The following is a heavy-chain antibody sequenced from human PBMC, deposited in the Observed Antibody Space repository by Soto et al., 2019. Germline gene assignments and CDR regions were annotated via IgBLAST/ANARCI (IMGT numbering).Heavy chain of an antibody. CDR1: GFTFSSYG. D-gene: IGHD1-7*01. CDR3: ARVGYNWNYYRWFDP. J-gene: IGHJ5*02. CDR2: ISYDGSNK. V-gene: IGHV3-30*03. Sequence: GGSLRLSCAASGFTFSSYGMHWVRQAPGKGLEWVAVISYDGSNKYYADSVKGRFTISRDNSKNTLYLQMNSLRAEDTAVYYCARVGYNWNYYRWFDPWGQGTLVTVSS.